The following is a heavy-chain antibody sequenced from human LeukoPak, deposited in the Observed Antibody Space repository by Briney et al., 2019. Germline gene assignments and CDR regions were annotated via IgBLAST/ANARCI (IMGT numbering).Heavy chain of an antibody. J-gene: IGHJ5*02. V-gene: IGHV3-21*01. D-gene: IGHD1-26*01. CDR1: GFTFSSYS. CDR2: ISSSSSYI. CDR3: ARGPPCRGSDFWFDP. Sequence: GGSLRLSCAASGFTFSSYSMNWVRQAPGKGLGWVSSISSSSSYIYYADSVKGRFTISRDNAKNSLYLQMNSLRAEDTAVYYCARGPPCRGSDFWFDPWGQGTLVTVHS.